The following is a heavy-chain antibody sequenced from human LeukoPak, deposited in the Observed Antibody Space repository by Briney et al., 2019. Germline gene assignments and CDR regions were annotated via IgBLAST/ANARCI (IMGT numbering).Heavy chain of an antibody. CDR1: GGSISSNNW. CDR2: IYHSGSP. Sequence: PSETLSLTCAVSGGSISSNNWWGWVRQPPGKGLEWIGEIYHSGSPNYNPSLKSRVTISVDKSRNHFSLNLSSVTAADTAVYYCARIVSPAFDIWGQGTMVTVSS. D-gene: IGHD3-22*01. CDR3: ARIVSPAFDI. J-gene: IGHJ3*02. V-gene: IGHV4-4*02.